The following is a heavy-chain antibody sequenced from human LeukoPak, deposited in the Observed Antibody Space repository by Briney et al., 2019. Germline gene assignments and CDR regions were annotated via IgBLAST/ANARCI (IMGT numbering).Heavy chain of an antibody. CDR2: ITASGDDS. J-gene: IGHJ6*02. D-gene: IGHD3-10*01. CDR1: GFTFSSYA. V-gene: IGHV3-23*01. Sequence: GGSLRLSCAASGFTFSSYAMTWVRQAPGKGLEWVSAITASGDDSYYADSVKGRFTISRDNAKNSLYLQMNSLRAEDTALYYCAKDIFYGSGKSYYGMDVWGQGTTVTVSS. CDR3: AKDIFYGSGKSYYGMDV.